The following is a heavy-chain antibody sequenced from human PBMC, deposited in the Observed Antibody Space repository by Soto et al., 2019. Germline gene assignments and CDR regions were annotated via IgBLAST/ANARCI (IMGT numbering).Heavy chain of an antibody. J-gene: IGHJ5*02. CDR2: INWSGGST. Sequence: GSLRLSCAASGFTFDDYGMGWVRQAPGKGLEWVSNINWSGGSTGYADSVKGRFTISRDNAKNSLYLQMNSLRVEDTAFYYCARGTPPLGYCISPSCTNYFDPWGQGTLVTVS. CDR1: GFTFDDYG. D-gene: IGHD2-2*01. V-gene: IGHV3-20*04. CDR3: ARGTPPLGYCISPSCTNYFDP.